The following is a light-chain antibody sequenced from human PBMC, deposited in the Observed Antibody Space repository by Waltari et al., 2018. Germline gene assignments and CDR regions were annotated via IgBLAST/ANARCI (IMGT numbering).Light chain of an antibody. Sequence: VLTQSPGTLSVSPGERATLSCRASQSVRLAWYQQKPGQAPRLLIHDASKRAAGSPDRFSGSGSGTDFTLTISRLEPEDFAVYYGQQFDRSPPVTFGGGTKVEIK. CDR1: QSVR. CDR3: QQFDRSPPVT. V-gene: IGKV3-20*01. CDR2: DAS. J-gene: IGKJ4*01.